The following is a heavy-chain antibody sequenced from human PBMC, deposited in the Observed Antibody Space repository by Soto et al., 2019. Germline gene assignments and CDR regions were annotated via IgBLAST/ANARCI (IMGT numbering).Heavy chain of an antibody. Sequence: QVQLVQSGAEVKKPGASVKVSCKASGYTFTSYGISWVRQAPGQGLEWMGWISAYNGNTNYAQKXXGRVTMTTDTXXSXAXXELRSLRSDDTAVYYCARANYYGSGSYVYYYGMDVWGQGTTVTVSS. CDR2: ISAYNGNT. V-gene: IGHV1-18*01. J-gene: IGHJ6*02. D-gene: IGHD3-10*01. CDR1: GYTFTSYG. CDR3: ARANYYGSGSYVYYYGMDV.